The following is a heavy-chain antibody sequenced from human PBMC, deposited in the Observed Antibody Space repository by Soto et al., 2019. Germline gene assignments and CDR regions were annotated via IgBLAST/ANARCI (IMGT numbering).Heavy chain of an antibody. CDR2: IYWDDDK. V-gene: IGHV2-5*02. CDR3: AHHPYYGLGSYSFDY. CDR1: GFSLTTSGVG. D-gene: IGHD3-10*01. J-gene: IGHJ4*02. Sequence: QITLKESGPTLVRPTQTLTLTCTFSGFSLTTSGVGVGWIRQPPGKALEWLAVIYWDDDKRYSSSLKSRLTITQDTSKNQVGLTMTNMDPVDTATYYCAHHPYYGLGSYSFDYWGQGTLVTVSS.